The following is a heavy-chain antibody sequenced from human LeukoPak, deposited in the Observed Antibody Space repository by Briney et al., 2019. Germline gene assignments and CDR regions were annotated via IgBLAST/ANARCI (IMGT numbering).Heavy chain of an antibody. D-gene: IGHD2-2*02. V-gene: IGHV1-69*13. CDR2: IIPIFGTA. J-gene: IGHJ6*02. CDR3: ARDIVVVPAAISHYYYGMDV. Sequence: GASVKVSCKASGGTFSSYAISWVRQAPGQGLEWMGGIIPIFGTANYAQKFQGRVTITADESTSTAYMELSSLRSEDTAVYYCARDIVVVPAAISHYYYGMDVWGQGTTVTVSS. CDR1: GGTFSSYA.